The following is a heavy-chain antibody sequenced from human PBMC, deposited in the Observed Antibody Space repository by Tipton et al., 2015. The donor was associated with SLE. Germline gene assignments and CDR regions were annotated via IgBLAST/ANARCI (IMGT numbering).Heavy chain of an antibody. CDR2: IYYSGST. CDR1: GGSISSTSYY. CDR3: ARCQGSTVTTNWYFDL. D-gene: IGHD4-17*01. J-gene: IGHJ2*01. V-gene: IGHV4-31*03. Sequence: TLSLTCTVSGGSISSTSYYWTWIRQHPGKGLEWIGYIYYSGSTYYNPSLKSRVTLSVDTSKNQFSLKLSSVTAADTAVYYCARCQGSTVTTNWYFDLWGRGTLVTVSS.